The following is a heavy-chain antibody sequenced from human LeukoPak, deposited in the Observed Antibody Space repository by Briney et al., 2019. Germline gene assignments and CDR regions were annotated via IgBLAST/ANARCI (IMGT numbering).Heavy chain of an antibody. D-gene: IGHD3-22*01. CDR3: ARDLNYYDSSGYGH. J-gene: IGHJ4*02. CDR1: GFTFSTNY. Sequence: PGGSLRLSCAASGFTFSTNYMSWVRQAPGKGLEWVSVIYSGGSPYYADSVKGRFTISRDNSKNTPYLQMNSLRAEDTAVYYCARDLNYYDSSGYGHWGQGTLVTVSS. V-gene: IGHV3-53*01. CDR2: IYSGGSP.